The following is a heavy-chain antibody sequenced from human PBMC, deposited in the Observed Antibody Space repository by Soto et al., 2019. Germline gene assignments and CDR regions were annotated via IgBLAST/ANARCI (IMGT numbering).Heavy chain of an antibody. D-gene: IGHD6-13*01. Sequence: EVRLLESGGGLVQPGGSLRLSCAASGFTFSSYAMSWVRQALGKGLEWVSAISSSGSSTCYADSVKGRFTISRDNSKNTLYLQMNSLRAEDTAVYYCATDTSTWYGGLDYYAMDVWGQGTTVTVS. CDR2: ISSSGSST. V-gene: IGHV3-23*01. CDR3: ATDTSTWYGGLDYYAMDV. J-gene: IGHJ6*02. CDR1: GFTFSSYA.